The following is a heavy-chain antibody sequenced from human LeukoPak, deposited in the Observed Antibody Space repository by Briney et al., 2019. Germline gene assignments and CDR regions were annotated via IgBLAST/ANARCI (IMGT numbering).Heavy chain of an antibody. V-gene: IGHV6-1*01. CDR1: GDSVSSKSAA. Sequence: SQTLSLTCAISGDSVSSKSAAWNWIRQSPSRGLEWLGRTYHRSKWYSDYAVSVKSRITINPDTSKNQFSLQLDSVTPEDTAVYYCARDRRDGSGSNWFDPWGQGTLVTVSS. D-gene: IGHD3-10*01. CDR3: ARDRRDGSGSNWFDP. CDR2: TYHRSKWYS. J-gene: IGHJ5*02.